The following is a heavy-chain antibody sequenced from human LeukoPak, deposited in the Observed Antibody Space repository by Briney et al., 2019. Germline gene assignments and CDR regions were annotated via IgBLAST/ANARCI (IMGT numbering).Heavy chain of an antibody. CDR2: IKQDGSEK. D-gene: IGHD6-13*01. CDR3: ARDDRGIAAAGFLDY. J-gene: IGHJ4*02. Sequence: GGSLRLSCAASGFTFSNSWMSWVRQAPGKGREWVANIKQDGSEKYYVDSVKGRFTISRDNSKNTLYLQMNSLTAEDTAVFYCARDDRGIAAAGFLDYWGQGTLVTVSS. V-gene: IGHV3-7*01. CDR1: GFTFSNSW.